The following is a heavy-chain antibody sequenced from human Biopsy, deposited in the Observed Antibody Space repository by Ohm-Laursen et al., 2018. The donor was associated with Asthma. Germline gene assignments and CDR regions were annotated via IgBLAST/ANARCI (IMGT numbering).Heavy chain of an antibody. CDR2: ISMDGNVK. CDR1: GFTFSSYG. CDR3: AKDKGRNSIDY. Sequence: SLRLSCSASGFTFSSYGMHWVRQAPGKGLEWVAFISMDGNVKNYADSVKGRFTISRDNSKTTVYLQMDSLRAEDTAVYFGAKDKGRNSIDYWGQGTLVTVSS. J-gene: IGHJ4*02. D-gene: IGHD5-18*01. V-gene: IGHV3-30*18.